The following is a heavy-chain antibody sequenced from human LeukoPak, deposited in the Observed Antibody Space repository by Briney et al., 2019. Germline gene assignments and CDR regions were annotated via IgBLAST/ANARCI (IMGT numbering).Heavy chain of an antibody. CDR2: ISSSGSTI. CDR3: ARVFDYYDSSGPGGPFDY. V-gene: IGHV3-48*04. CDR1: GFTFSSYG. Sequence: GGSLRLSCAASGFTFSSYGMHWVRQAPGKGLEWVSYISSSGSTIYYADSVKGRFTISRDNAKNSLYLQMNSLRAEDTAVYYCARVFDYYDSSGPGGPFDYWGQGTLVTVSS. J-gene: IGHJ4*02. D-gene: IGHD3-22*01.